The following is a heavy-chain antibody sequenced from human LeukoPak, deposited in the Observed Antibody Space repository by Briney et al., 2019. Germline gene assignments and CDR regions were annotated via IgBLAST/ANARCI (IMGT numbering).Heavy chain of an antibody. J-gene: IGHJ4*02. CDR3: ARVRAYQFGYFDY. Sequence: SETLSLTCTVSGGSISSGGYYWSWIRQHPGKGLEWIGYIYYSGSTYYNPSLKSRVTISVDTSKNQFSLKLSSVTAADTAVYYCARVRAYQFGYFDYWGQGTLVTVSS. D-gene: IGHD3-3*01. V-gene: IGHV4-31*03. CDR2: IYYSGST. CDR1: GGSISSGGYY.